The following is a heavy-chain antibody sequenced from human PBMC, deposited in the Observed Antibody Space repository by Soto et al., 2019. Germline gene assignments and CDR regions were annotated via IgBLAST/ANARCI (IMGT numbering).Heavy chain of an antibody. D-gene: IGHD3-22*01. CDR2: IYYSGST. CDR3: ARGAYYYDSSGYFWFDP. CDR1: GGSVSSGSYY. J-gene: IGHJ5*02. Sequence: SETLSLTCTVSGGSVSSGSYYWSWIRRPPGKGLEWIGYIYYSGSTNYNPSLKSRVTISVDTSRNQFPLKLSSVTAADTAVYYCARGAYYYDSSGYFWFDPWGQGTLVTVSS. V-gene: IGHV4-61*01.